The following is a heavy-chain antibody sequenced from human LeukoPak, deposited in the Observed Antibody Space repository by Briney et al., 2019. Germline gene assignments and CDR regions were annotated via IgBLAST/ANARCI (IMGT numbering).Heavy chain of an antibody. Sequence: SQTLSLTCAISGDXVSNNNVAWNWVRQSPSRGLEWLGGTYYRSKWYNDYAVSVKSRITITPDTSKNQVSLQLSSVSLEDTAIYFCARVQQLGQGFHYWGQGTLVTVSS. CDR1: GDXVSNNNVA. J-gene: IGHJ4*02. CDR2: TYYRSKWYN. V-gene: IGHV6-1*01. CDR3: ARVQQLGQGFHY. D-gene: IGHD6-13*01.